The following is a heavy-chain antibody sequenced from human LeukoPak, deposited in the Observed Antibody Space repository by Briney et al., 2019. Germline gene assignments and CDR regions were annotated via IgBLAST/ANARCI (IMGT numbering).Heavy chain of an antibody. Sequence: GGSLRLSCSVSGFTFSTYVMHWVRQAPGKGLEYVSAISSNGDNTYYADSVKGRFTISRDNSKNTLYLQMNSLRAEDTAVYCCARDWEDIVVVPAAHNYYYYGMDVWGQGTTVTVSS. CDR2: ISSNGDNT. V-gene: IGHV3-64*04. D-gene: IGHD2-2*01. CDR1: GFTFSTYV. J-gene: IGHJ6*02. CDR3: ARDWEDIVVVPAAHNYYYYGMDV.